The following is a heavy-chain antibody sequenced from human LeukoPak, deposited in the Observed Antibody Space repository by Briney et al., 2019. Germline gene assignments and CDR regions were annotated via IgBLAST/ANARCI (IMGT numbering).Heavy chain of an antibody. Sequence: QSGGSLRLSCVGSGFTFSGSAMSWVRQAPGKGLEWVSAISGTGGTTYYVDSVKGRFTVSRDNPKNTMYLQLFSLRVEDTAVYYCVKNDILKGRDHWGQETLVTVSS. V-gene: IGHV3-23*01. CDR3: VKNDILKGRDH. D-gene: IGHD3-9*01. CDR1: GFTFSGSA. CDR2: ISGTGGTT. J-gene: IGHJ4*02.